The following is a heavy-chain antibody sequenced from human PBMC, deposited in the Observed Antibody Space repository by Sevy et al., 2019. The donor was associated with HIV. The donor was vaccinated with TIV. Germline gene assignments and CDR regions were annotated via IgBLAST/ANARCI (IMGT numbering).Heavy chain of an antibody. D-gene: IGHD6-13*01. Sequence: GGSLRLSCAASGFTFSSYAMSWVRQAPGTGLEWVSAISGSGGSTYYADSVKGRFTISRDNSKNTLYLQMNSLRAEDTAVYHCEKNERGIGAFDIWGQGRMVTVSS. CDR2: ISGSGGST. V-gene: IGHV3-23*01. CDR1: GFTFSSYA. CDR3: EKNERGIGAFDI. J-gene: IGHJ3*02.